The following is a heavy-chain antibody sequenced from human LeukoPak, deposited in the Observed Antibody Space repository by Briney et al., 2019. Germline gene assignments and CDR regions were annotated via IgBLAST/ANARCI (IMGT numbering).Heavy chain of an antibody. Sequence: RGESLKISCKGSGYSFTSYWIGWVRQMPGKGLEWMGIIYPGDSDTRYSPSFQGQVTISADKSISTAYLQWSSLKASDTAMYYCARVERSRFGESQTVYFDYWGQGTLVTVSS. J-gene: IGHJ4*02. V-gene: IGHV5-51*01. CDR1: GYSFTSYW. D-gene: IGHD3-10*01. CDR2: IYPGDSDT. CDR3: ARVERSRFGESQTVYFDY.